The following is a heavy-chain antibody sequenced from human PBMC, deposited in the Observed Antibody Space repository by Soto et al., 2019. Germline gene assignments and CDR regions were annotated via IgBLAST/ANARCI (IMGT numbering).Heavy chain of an antibody. CDR2: ISSSSSTI. J-gene: IGHJ3*02. V-gene: IGHV3-48*02. CDR1: GFTFSTYS. D-gene: IGHD3-22*01. Sequence: WGSLRLSCAASGFTFSTYSMNWVRQAPGKGLEWVSYISSSSSTIYYADSVKGRFTISRDNAKNSLYLQMNSLRDEDTAVYYCGGDSSGYFYPDAFDIWGQGTMVTVSS. CDR3: GGDSSGYFYPDAFDI.